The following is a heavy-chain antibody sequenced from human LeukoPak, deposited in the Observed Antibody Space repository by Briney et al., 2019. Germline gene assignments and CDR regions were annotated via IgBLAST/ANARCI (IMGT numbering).Heavy chain of an antibody. D-gene: IGHD4-17*01. J-gene: IGHJ4*02. CDR3: ARARRSVTLKFDY. Sequence: KASETLSLTCAVYGGSFSGYYWSWIRQPPGKGLEWIGEINHSGSTNYNPSLKSRVTISVDTSKNQFSLKLSSVTAADTAVYYCARARRSVTLKFDYWGQGTLVTVSS. CDR1: GGSFSGYY. CDR2: INHSGST. V-gene: IGHV4-34*01.